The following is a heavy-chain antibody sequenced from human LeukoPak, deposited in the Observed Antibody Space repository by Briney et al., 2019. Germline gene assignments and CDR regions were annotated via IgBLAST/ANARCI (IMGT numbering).Heavy chain of an antibody. CDR3: AKIFGSGWDDY. CDR1: GCTFSSYS. J-gene: IGHJ4*02. D-gene: IGHD6-19*01. CDR2: ISYDGSNK. Sequence: PGGSLRLSCAASGCTFSSYSMHWVRQAPGKGLEWVAVISYDGSNKYYADSVNGRITISRDNSKNTLYLQMNSLRAEDTAVYYCAKIFGSGWDDYWGQGTLVTVSS. V-gene: IGHV3-30*18.